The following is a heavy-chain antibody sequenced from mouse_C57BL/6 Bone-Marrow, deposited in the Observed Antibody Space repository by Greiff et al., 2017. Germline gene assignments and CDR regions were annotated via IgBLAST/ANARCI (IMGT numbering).Heavy chain of an antibody. CDR1: GYTFTDYY. Sequence: DVKLVESGPELVKPGASVKISCKASGYTFTDYYMNWVKQSHGKSLEWIGDINPNNGGTSYNQKFKGKATLTVDKSSSTAYMELRSLTSEDSAVYYCARDGRGEFDYWGQGTTLTVSS. CDR2: INPNNGGT. V-gene: IGHV1-26*01. J-gene: IGHJ2*01. CDR3: ARDGRGEFDY.